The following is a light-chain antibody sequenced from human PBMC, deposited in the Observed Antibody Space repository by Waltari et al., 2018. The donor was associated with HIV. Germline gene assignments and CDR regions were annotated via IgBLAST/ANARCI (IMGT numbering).Light chain of an antibody. CDR2: DVT. CDR1: SSDIGGFNY. J-gene: IGLJ1*01. CDR3: SSYTTNAAYV. Sequence: QSALTQPASVSGSPGQSITISCTGTSSDIGGFNYVSWYQHHPGKAPKLIIYDVTTRPSGAFIRFSGSKSGNTASLTISGLQADDECDYYCSSYTTNAAYVFGTGTRVTVL. V-gene: IGLV2-14*01.